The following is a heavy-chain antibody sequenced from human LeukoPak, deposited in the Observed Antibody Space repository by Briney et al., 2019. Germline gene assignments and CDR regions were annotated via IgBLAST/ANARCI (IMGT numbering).Heavy chain of an antibody. J-gene: IGHJ3*02. CDR3: ARPSGYYYSDAFDI. Sequence: GGSLRLSCAASGFTFSSYSMSWVRQAPGKGLEWVSSIRSSSSYIYYADSVKGRFTISRDNAKISLYLQMNSLRAEDTAVYYCARPSGYYYSDAFDIWGQGTMVTVSS. D-gene: IGHD3-22*01. CDR1: GFTFSSYS. V-gene: IGHV3-21*01. CDR2: IRSSSSYI.